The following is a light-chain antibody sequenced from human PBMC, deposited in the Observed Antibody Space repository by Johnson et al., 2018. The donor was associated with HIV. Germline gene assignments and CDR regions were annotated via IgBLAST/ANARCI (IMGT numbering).Light chain of an antibody. V-gene: IGLV1-51*01. Sequence: QSVLTQPPSVSAAPGQKVTISCSGNSSNIGNIYVSWYQHLPGTAPKLLIYDNNKRPAGIPDRFSGSKAGTSVTLAINGLPTGGEADYSCGTWDSSLSAGLPYFFGTGTKVTVL. J-gene: IGLJ1*01. CDR3: GTWDSSLSAGLPYF. CDR2: DNN. CDR1: SSNIGNIY.